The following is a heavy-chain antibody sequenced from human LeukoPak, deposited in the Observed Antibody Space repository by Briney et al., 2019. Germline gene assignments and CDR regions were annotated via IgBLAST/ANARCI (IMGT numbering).Heavy chain of an antibody. Sequence: PSETLSLTCAVYGGSFSGYYWSWIRQPPGKGLEWIGEINHSGSTNYNPSLKSRVTISVDTSKNQFSLKLSSVTAADTAVYYCARLRQGGYSYGRGYYYYMDVWGKGTTVTISS. CDR2: INHSGST. CDR3: ARLRQGGYSYGRGYYYYMDV. V-gene: IGHV4-34*01. J-gene: IGHJ6*03. D-gene: IGHD5-18*01. CDR1: GGSFSGYY.